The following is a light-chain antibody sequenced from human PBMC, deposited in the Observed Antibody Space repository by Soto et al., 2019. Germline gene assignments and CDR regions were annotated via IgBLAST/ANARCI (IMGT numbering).Light chain of an antibody. V-gene: IGKV1-5*03. CDR2: KAS. CDR1: QSISSW. J-gene: IGKJ2*01. Sequence: DIQITQSPSTLPASVGDRVTITCRASQSISSWLAWYQQKPGKAPKLLIYKASSLESGVPSRFSGSGSGTEFTLTISSXQPDDFATYYCQQYNSYPYTFGQGTKVDIK. CDR3: QQYNSYPYT.